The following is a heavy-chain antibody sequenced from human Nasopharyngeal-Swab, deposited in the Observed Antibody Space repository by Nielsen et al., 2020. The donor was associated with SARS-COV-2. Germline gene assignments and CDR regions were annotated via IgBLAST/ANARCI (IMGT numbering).Heavy chain of an antibody. Sequence: ASVKVSCKASGYTFSTYAMTWVRQAPGQGLEWMGWISAYNGNTNYARKFQGRVTMTTDTSTSTAYMELRSLRSDDTAVYYCVRGEYYYDSSGYYPRGDIWGQGTKVTVSS. CDR2: ISAYNGNT. J-gene: IGHJ3*02. CDR3: VRGEYYYDSSGYYPRGDI. V-gene: IGHV1-18*01. D-gene: IGHD3-22*01. CDR1: GYTFSTYA.